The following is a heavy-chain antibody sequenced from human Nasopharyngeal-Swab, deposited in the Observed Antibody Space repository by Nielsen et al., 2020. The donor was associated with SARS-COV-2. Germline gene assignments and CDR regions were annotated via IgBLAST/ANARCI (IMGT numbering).Heavy chain of an antibody. V-gene: IGHV1-3*01. CDR3: ARVPAVAASRIDY. Sequence: APVKVSCKASGYTLSTYAMYWVRQAPGQRPEFMGWINAGKGNTIYSQKFQGRVRISRDTSANTVYMELNRLRSEDTAVYYCARVPAVAASRIDYWGQGTLVTVSS. CDR1: GYTLSTYA. J-gene: IGHJ4*02. CDR2: INAGKGNT. D-gene: IGHD6-19*01.